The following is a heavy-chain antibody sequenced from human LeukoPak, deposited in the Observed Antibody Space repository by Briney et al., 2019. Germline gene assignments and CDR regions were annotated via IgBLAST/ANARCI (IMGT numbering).Heavy chain of an antibody. CDR2: ISGSSTYI. Sequence: GGSLRLSCAASGFTFSTYSMNWVRQAPGKGLKWVSSISGSSTYIFYADSVKGRFTISRDNAKNSLYLQMNSLRVEDTAVYYCARVKGTERDYWGQGTLFTVSS. CDR3: ARVKGTERDY. J-gene: IGHJ4*02. CDR1: GFTFSTYS. V-gene: IGHV3-21*01. D-gene: IGHD3/OR15-3a*01.